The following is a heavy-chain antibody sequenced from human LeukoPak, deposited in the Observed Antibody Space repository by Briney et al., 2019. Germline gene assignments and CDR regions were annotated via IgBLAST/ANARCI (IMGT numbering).Heavy chain of an antibody. CDR2: ISYDGSNK. D-gene: IGHD2-2*02. CDR1: GFTLSSYG. Sequence: GGSLRLSCAASGFTLSSYGMHWVRQAPGKGLEWVAVISYDGSNKYYADSVKGRFTISRDNSKNTLYLQMNSLRAEDTAVYYCASRELYGPNYYYYYGMDVWGQGTTVTVSS. J-gene: IGHJ6*02. V-gene: IGHV3-30*03. CDR3: ASRELYGPNYYYYYGMDV.